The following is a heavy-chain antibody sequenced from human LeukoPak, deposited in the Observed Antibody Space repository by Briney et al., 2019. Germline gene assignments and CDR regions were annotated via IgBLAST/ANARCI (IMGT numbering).Heavy chain of an antibody. Sequence: KTSETLSLTCGVSGGSVSSTNWWTWIRQPPGKGLEWIGEVHLDGRTNFNPSLKSRLTMSVDLSENHVSLKLTSATAADTAVYYCAREGGFYRPLDYSGQGTSVTVSS. V-gene: IGHV4-4*02. CDR1: GGSVSSTNW. CDR2: VHLDGRT. D-gene: IGHD6-25*01. CDR3: AREGGFYRPLDY. J-gene: IGHJ4*02.